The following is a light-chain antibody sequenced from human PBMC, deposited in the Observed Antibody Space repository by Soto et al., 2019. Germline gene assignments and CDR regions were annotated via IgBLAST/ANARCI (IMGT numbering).Light chain of an antibody. V-gene: IGKV1-5*03. CDR3: QQLNSYPLT. Sequence: DIQMTQYPSTLSGSVGDRVTITCLASQTISSWLAWYQQKPGKAPKLLIYKASTLKSGVPSRFSGSGSGTEFTLTISSLQPDDFATYYCQQLNSYPLTFGGGTKVDIK. CDR1: QTISSW. J-gene: IGKJ4*01. CDR2: KAS.